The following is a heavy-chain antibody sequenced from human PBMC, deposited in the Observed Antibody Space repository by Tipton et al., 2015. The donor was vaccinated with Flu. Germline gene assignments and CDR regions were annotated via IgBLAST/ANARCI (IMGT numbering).Heavy chain of an antibody. D-gene: IGHD3-10*01. CDR1: GFTFSSYW. CDR3: VRKGFDDY. Sequence: SLRLSCAASGFTFSSYWMTWVRQAPGKGLEWVGAINQDGSETYYVDSVKGRFTISRDNAKNSLFLQMNSLRAEDTAVYYCVRKGFDDYWGQGILVTVSS. V-gene: IGHV3-7*01. J-gene: IGHJ4*02. CDR2: INQDGSET.